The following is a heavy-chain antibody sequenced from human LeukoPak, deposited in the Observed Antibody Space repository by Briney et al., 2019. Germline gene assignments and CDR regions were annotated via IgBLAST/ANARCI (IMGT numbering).Heavy chain of an antibody. CDR2: IKQDGSEK. D-gene: IGHD5-18*01. J-gene: IGHJ4*02. CDR1: GFTFSSYW. CDR3: ARGRGGYSYGSSFDH. V-gene: IGHV3-7*01. Sequence: GGSLRLSCAASGFTFSSYWMSWVRQAPGKGLEWVANIKQDGSEKYYVDSVKGRFTISRDNAKNSLYLQMNSLRAEDTAVYYCARGRGGYSYGSSFDHWGQGTLVTVSS.